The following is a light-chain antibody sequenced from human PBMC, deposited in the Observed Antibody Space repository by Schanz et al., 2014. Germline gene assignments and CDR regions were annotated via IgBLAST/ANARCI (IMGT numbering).Light chain of an antibody. CDR1: QSVDSVY. CDR3: QQRDNWPLT. CDR2: DAS. V-gene: IGKV3D-20*02. Sequence: EIVLTQSPATLSLSPGERATLSCRASQSVDSVYLAWYQQKPGQAPRLLIYDASSRAAGIPARFRGSGSGTDFTLTISRLEPDDFAVYFCQQRDNWPLTFRPGTKVLFK. J-gene: IGKJ3*01.